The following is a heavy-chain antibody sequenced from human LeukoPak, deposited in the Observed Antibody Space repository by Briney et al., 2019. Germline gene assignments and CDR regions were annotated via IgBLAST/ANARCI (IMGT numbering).Heavy chain of an antibody. CDR3: ARGSRFLEWSADY. CDR2: IYYSGST. J-gene: IGHJ4*02. D-gene: IGHD3-3*01. Sequence: SETLSLTCTVSGGSISSGDYYWSWIRQPPGKGLEWIGYIYYSGSTYYNPSLKSRVTISVDTSKNQFSLKLSSVTAADTAVYYCARGSRFLEWSADYWGQGTLVTVSS. V-gene: IGHV4-30-4*08. CDR1: GGSISSGDYY.